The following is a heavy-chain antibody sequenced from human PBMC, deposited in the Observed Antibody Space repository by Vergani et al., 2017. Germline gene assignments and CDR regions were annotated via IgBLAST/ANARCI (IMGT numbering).Heavy chain of an antibody. V-gene: IGHV4-30-2*01. D-gene: IGHD1-1*01. J-gene: IGHJ6*01. CDR3: ARDSLLALVGNDEYMDV. CDR1: GDSITNGGFS. CDR2: IFSSGNS. Sequence: QLQLQESGSGLVKPSQTLSLTCAVSGDSITNGGFSWNWIRQPPGKGPEWIGYIFSSGNSDCNPSLKNRVSISLDKSKNQFSLWVNSVTAADTAVYFCARDSLLALVGNDEYMDVWGKGNTVVVSS.